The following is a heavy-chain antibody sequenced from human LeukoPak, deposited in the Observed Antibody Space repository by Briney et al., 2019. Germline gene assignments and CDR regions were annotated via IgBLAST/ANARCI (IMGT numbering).Heavy chain of an antibody. J-gene: IGHJ3*02. CDR1: GFTVSSNY. CDR3: ARDRFTNPRVGDAFDI. V-gene: IGHV3-53*01. D-gene: IGHD3-16*01. CDR2: IYSGGST. Sequence: PGGSLRLSCAASGFTVSSNYVSWVRQAPGKGLEWVSVIYSGGSTYYADSVKGRFTISRDNSKNTLYLQMNSLRAEDTAVYYCARDRFTNPRVGDAFDIWGQGTMVTVSS.